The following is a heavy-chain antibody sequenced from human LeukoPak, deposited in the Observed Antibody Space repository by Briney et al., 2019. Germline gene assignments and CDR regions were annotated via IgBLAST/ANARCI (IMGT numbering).Heavy chain of an antibody. D-gene: IGHD7-27*01. CDR1: GFTFDDYA. Sequence: GGSLRLSCATSGFTFDDYAMHWVRQVPGKGLEWVSLISWDGGSTYYADSVKGRFTTSRDNAKSSLYLQMNSLRAEDTAVYYCGRGHWGLDYWGQGALVTVSS. CDR2: ISWDGGST. CDR3: GRGHWGLDY. J-gene: IGHJ4*02. V-gene: IGHV3-43D*03.